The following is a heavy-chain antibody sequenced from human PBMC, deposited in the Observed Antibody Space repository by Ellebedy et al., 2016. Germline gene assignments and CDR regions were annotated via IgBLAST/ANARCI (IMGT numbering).Heavy chain of an antibody. CDR3: ASEPYYDILTGYEI. D-gene: IGHD3-9*01. V-gene: IGHV4-4*02. CDR1: GGSISSSNW. J-gene: IGHJ4*02. CDR2: IYHSGST. Sequence: SETLSLTXAVSGGSISSSNWWSWVRQPPGKGLEWIGEIYHSGSTNYNPSLKSRVTISVDKSKNQFSLKLSSVTAADTAVYYCASEPYYDILTGYEIWGQGTLVTVSS.